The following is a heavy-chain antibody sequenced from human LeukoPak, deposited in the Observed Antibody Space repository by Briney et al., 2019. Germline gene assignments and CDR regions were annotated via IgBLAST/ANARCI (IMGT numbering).Heavy chain of an antibody. CDR1: GGSISSYY. CDR3: SRGGTASTSFYYYYMDV. CDR2: SYYSGCT. Sequence: SETLSLTCTVSGGSISSYYWSWIRQPPGKGLEWIGYSYYSGCTNYNPSLKSRGTISVVKSQNQVSLKLGSVTAASTGCGCLSRGGTASTSFYYYYMDVWGKGPTATIS. J-gene: IGHJ6*03. D-gene: IGHD2-8*02. V-gene: IGHV4-59*01.